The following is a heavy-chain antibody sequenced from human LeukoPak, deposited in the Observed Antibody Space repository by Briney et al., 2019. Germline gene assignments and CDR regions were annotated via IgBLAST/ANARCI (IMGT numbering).Heavy chain of an antibody. CDR3: ARLVVVAATGLEGFDY. CDR2: IYYSGST. Sequence: PSETLSPTCTVSGGSISSSSYYWGWIRQPPGKGLEWIGSIYYSGSTYYNPSLKSRVTISVDTSKNQFSLKLSSVTAADTAVYYCARLVVVAATGLEGFDYWGQGTLVIVSS. D-gene: IGHD2-15*01. V-gene: IGHV4-39*01. J-gene: IGHJ4*02. CDR1: GGSISSSSYY.